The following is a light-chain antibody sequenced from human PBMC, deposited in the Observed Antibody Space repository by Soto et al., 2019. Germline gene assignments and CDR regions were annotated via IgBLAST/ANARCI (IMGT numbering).Light chain of an antibody. CDR3: QQANSFPLT. V-gene: IGKV1-12*01. CDR2: TGS. CDR1: QGISSW. Sequence: DIQMTQSPSSVSASVGDIVSITCRASQGISSWLAWYQQKPGRAPKLLIYTGSSLQSEVPSRFSRTGSGTDFTLTISSLQPEDVATYYCQQANSFPLTFGGGTKVEIK. J-gene: IGKJ4*01.